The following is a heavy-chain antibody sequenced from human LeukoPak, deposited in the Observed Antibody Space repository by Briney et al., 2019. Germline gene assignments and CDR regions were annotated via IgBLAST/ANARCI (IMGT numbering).Heavy chain of an antibody. V-gene: IGHV3-9*01. Sequence: PGRSLRLSCAASGFTFDDYAMHWVRQAPGKGLEWVSGISWNSGSIGYADSVKGRFTISRDNAKNSLYMQMNSLRAEDTALYYCAKDIWSGYDWSPADAFDIWGQGTMVTVSS. CDR2: ISWNSGSI. D-gene: IGHD5-12*01. J-gene: IGHJ3*02. CDR1: GFTFDDYA. CDR3: AKDIWSGYDWSPADAFDI.